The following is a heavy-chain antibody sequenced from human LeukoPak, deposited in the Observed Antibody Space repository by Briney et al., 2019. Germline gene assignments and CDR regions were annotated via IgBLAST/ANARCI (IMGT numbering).Heavy chain of an antibody. CDR1: GGSISSSSYY. V-gene: IGHV4-39*07. CDR3: ARDEATKGFDY. D-gene: IGHD5-12*01. Sequence: PSETLSLTCTVSGGSISSSSYYWGWIRQPPGKGLEGMGSIYYSGSTYYNPSLKSRVTISVDTSKNQFSLKLSSVTAADTAVYYCARDEATKGFDYWGQGALVTVSS. J-gene: IGHJ4*02. CDR2: IYYSGST.